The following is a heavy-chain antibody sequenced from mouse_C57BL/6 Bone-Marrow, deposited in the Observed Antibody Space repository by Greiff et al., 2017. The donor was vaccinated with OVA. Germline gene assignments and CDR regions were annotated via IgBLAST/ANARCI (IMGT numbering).Heavy chain of an antibody. V-gene: IGHV1-82*01. CDR3: AAHYYGSYYAMDY. J-gene: IGHJ4*01. CDR1: GYAFSSSW. Sequence: LMESGPELVKPGASVKISCKASGYAFSSSWMNWVKQRPGKGLEWIGRIYPGDGDTNYNGKFKGKATLTADKSSSTAYMQLSSLTSEDSAVYFCAAHYYGSYYAMDYWGQGTSVTVSS. CDR2: IYPGDGDT. D-gene: IGHD1-2*01.